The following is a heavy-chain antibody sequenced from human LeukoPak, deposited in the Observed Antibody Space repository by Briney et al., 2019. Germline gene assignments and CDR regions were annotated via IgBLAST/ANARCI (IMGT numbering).Heavy chain of an antibody. CDR3: ARSLFITMFRHRFDR. V-gene: IGHV3-48*03. J-gene: IGHJ5*02. CDR1: GFTFSSYQ. Sequence: PGGSLRLSCAASGFTFSSYQMNWVRQAPGKGLEWVSHIGGDGSSIYYADSVKGRFTISRDNAKNSLYLLLNSLRVEDTAVYFCARSLFITMFRHRFDRWGQGTLVSVSS. CDR2: IGGDGSSI. D-gene: IGHD3-10*01.